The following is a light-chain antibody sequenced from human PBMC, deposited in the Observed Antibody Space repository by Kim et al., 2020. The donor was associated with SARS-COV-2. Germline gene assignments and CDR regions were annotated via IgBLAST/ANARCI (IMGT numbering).Light chain of an antibody. J-gene: IGKJ4*01. CDR2: KVS. Sequence: SISCRYSQNLLFSDGKTYLNVFHQRPDQSPRRLIYKVSNRDSGVPDRFSVSGSGTDFTLKISRVEAEDVGVYYCMYGTHWPPSFTFGGGTKVDIK. CDR1: QNLLFSDGKTY. CDR3: MYGTHWPPSFT. V-gene: IGKV2-30*01.